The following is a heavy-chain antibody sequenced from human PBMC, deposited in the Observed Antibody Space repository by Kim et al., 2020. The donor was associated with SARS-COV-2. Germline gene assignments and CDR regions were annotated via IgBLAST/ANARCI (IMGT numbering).Heavy chain of an antibody. Sequence: SETLSLTCAVSGGSIRSTDYSWGWIRQPPGKGLEWIGHISYNGRTDYNPSLKSRLTISLDKSKNRFSLNLRFVTAADTAIYYCARGRVWHGLGVWGQGTT. V-gene: IGHV4-30-2*01. CDR2: ISYNGRT. CDR3: ARGRVWHGLGV. J-gene: IGHJ6*02. CDR1: GGSIRSTDYS.